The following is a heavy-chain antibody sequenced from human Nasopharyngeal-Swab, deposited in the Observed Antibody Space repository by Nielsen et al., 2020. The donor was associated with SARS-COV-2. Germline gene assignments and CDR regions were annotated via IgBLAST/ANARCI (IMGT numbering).Heavy chain of an antibody. Sequence: SLKISCTVSGGTISRGDYDWSRIRQHPGEGLEWIGYIYYSGSTYYNPSLKSRVTISVDTSNNQFSLKLSSVTAADTAVYYCARDSLGTYYHYFDYWGQGTLVTVSS. D-gene: IGHD3-22*01. V-gene: IGHV4-30-4*01. CDR2: IYYSGST. CDR3: ARDSLGTYYHYFDY. CDR1: GGTISRGDYD. J-gene: IGHJ4*02.